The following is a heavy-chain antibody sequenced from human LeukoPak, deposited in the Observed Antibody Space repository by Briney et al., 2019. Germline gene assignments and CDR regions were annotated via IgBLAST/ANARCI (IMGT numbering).Heavy chain of an antibody. D-gene: IGHD2-15*01. CDR1: GGSISSGGYY. CDR3: TRTQYCNGGSCYTGVAY. Sequence: SETLSLTCTVSGGSISSGGYYWSWIRQHPGKGLEWIGYIYYSGSTYYNPSLKSRVTISVDTSKNQFSLRLDSVTAADTAVYYCTRTQYCNGGSCYTGVAYWGQGTLVTVSS. V-gene: IGHV4-31*03. CDR2: IYYSGST. J-gene: IGHJ4*02.